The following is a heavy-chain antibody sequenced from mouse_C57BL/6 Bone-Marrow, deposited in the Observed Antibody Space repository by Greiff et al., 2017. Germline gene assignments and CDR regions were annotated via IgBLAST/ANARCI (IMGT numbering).Heavy chain of an antibody. CDR3: ARCYWAMDY. Sequence: VKVVESGAELARPGASVKLSCKASGYTFTSYGISWVKQRTGQGLEWIGEIYPRSGNTYYNEKFKGKDTLTADKSSSTAYMALRSLTSEDSAVYFCARCYWAMDYWGQGTSVTVSS. CDR2: IYPRSGNT. CDR1: GYTFTSYG. J-gene: IGHJ4*01. V-gene: IGHV1-81*01. D-gene: IGHD1-1*01.